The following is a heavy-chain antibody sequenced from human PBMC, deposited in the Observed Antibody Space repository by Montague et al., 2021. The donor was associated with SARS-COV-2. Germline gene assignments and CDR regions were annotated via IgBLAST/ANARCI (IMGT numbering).Heavy chain of an antibody. D-gene: IGHD6-13*01. J-gene: IGHJ6*02. V-gene: IGHV3-7*01. Sequence: SLRLSCAASGFTFSSFWMTWVRQAPGKGLEWVANINQDESAKNYADSVKGRFTISRDNAENSLYLQMNSLRAEDTALYYCARVYIRGSSPTFGMDVWGQGTTVTVSS. CDR2: INQDESAK. CDR3: ARVYIRGSSPTFGMDV. CDR1: GFTFSSFW.